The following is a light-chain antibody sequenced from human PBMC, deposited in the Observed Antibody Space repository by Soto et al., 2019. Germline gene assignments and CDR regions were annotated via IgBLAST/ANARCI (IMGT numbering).Light chain of an antibody. J-gene: IGKJ4*01. Sequence: EIVLTQSPSTLSFSPGERATLSCRASQSISNFLAWYQQKHGQAPRLLIYDASKRATDIPDRFIGSGSGTDFPLTINSLEPEDFAVHYCHQRSNWPPFTFGGGTKVEI. CDR1: QSISNF. V-gene: IGKV3-11*01. CDR3: HQRSNWPPFT. CDR2: DAS.